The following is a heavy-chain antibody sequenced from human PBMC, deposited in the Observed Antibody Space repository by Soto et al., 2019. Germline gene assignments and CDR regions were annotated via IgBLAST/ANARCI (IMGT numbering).Heavy chain of an antibody. V-gene: IGHV1-24*01. D-gene: IGHD3-16*02. Sequence: QVELVQSGAEVKKPGASVKVSCKVSGYTLTELSMHWVRQAPGKGLEWMGVFDAEDGAASYAQNFQGRVTMTVDTSTDPAYMEVTSLRSEDTAVYYCATDLFPDYADAWVTFRPADYWGQGTQVTVSS. CDR1: GYTLTELS. CDR3: ATDLFPDYADAWVTFRPADY. CDR2: FDAEDGAA. J-gene: IGHJ4*02.